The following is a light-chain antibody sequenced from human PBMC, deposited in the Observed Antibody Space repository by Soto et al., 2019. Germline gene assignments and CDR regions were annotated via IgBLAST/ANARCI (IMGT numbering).Light chain of an antibody. CDR2: GAS. CDR3: QQHFNGPIT. Sequence: EIVLTQSPATLSLSPGERATLSCRASQSISKFLAWYQQKPGQAPSLFIYGASNRATGIPARFSGSGSGTDFTLTISSLEPEDFAVYYCQQHFNGPITFGQGTRLEIK. J-gene: IGKJ5*01. CDR1: QSISKF. V-gene: IGKV3-11*01.